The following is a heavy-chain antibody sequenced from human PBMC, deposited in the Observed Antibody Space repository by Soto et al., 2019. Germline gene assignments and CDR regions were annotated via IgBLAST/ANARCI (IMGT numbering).Heavy chain of an antibody. Sequence: QPGGSLRLSCAASGFTFSSYWMSWVRQAPGKGLEWVANIKQDGSEKYYVDSVKGRFTISRDNAKNSLYLQMNSLRAEDTAAYYCARSAFGSRPWGYYAYWGQGTLVTVSS. D-gene: IGHD3-3*01. V-gene: IGHV3-7*01. CDR2: IKQDGSEK. CDR3: ARSAFGSRPWGYYAY. CDR1: GFTFSSYW. J-gene: IGHJ4*02.